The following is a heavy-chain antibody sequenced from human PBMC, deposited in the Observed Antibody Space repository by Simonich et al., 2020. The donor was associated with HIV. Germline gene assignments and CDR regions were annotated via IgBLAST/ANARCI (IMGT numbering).Heavy chain of an antibody. Sequence: QVHLQQWGAGLLKPSETLSLTCAVYGGSFSGYYWNWIRQPPGKGLGWIGEINHSGSTDYNSSLKSRVTISVDTSKNQFSLKLSSVTAADTAMYYCARRGGYAFDYWGQGTLVTVSS. J-gene: IGHJ4*02. D-gene: IGHD5-12*01. V-gene: IGHV4-34*01. CDR2: INHSGST. CDR3: ARRGGYAFDY. CDR1: GGSFSGYY.